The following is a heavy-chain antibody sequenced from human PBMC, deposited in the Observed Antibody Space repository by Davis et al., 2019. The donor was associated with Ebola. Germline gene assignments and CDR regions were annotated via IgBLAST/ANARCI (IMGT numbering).Heavy chain of an antibody. CDR2: ISSSSSTI. D-gene: IGHD3-16*02. V-gene: IGHV3-48*02. CDR1: GFTFSSYS. Sequence: GESLKISCAASGFTFSSYSMNWVRQAPGKGLEWVSYISSSSSTIYYADSVKGRFTISRDNAKNSLYLQMNSLRDEDTAVYYCARVMITFGGVIAREGFDYWGQGTLVTVSS. J-gene: IGHJ4*02. CDR3: ARVMITFGGVIAREGFDY.